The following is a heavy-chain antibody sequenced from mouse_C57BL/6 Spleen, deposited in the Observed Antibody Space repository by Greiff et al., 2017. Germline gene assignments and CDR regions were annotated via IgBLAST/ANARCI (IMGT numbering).Heavy chain of an antibody. J-gene: IGHJ2*01. CDR3: TRPAFYYGDYFDY. V-gene: IGHV1-15*01. Sequence: QVQLQQPGAELVRPGASVTLSCKASGYTFTDYEMHWVKQTPVHGLEWIGAIDPETGGTAYNQKFKGKAILTADKSSSTAYMELRSLTSEDSAVYYCTRPAFYYGDYFDYWGQGTTLTVSS. CDR2: IDPETGGT. D-gene: IGHD2-1*01. CDR1: GYTFTDYE.